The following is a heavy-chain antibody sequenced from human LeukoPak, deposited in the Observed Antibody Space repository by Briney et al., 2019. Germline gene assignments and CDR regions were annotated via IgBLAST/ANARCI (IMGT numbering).Heavy chain of an antibody. D-gene: IGHD6-6*01. CDR1: GGSISSGAYW. J-gene: IGHJ6*02. V-gene: IGHV4-31*11. CDR3: ARGHSTSSPYFCNGMDV. CDR2: IYYSGNT. Sequence: PSQTLSLTCVVAGGSISSGAYWWTWIRQDPVKGLEWIGYIYYSGNTYYNPSLRSRVNISVDTSKNQFSLNVRSVTAADTAVYFCARGHSTSSPYFCNGMDVWGQGTTVTVSS.